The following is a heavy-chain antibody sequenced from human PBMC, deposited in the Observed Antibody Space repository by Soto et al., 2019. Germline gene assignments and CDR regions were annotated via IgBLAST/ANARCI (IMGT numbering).Heavy chain of an antibody. D-gene: IGHD3-3*02. CDR1: GYTLTSYG. CDR3: AAFYSHGWPRVKLDQ. CDR2: ISGYNGAT. Sequence: QLQLVQSGAEVKKPGASVKVSCKASGYTLTSYGITWVRQAPGQGLEWMGWISGYNGATNYAYKLQGRVTMTTDTSTNTAYMELRSLRPDDTAVYYWAAFYSHGWPRVKLDQWGQGTLGTASS. J-gene: IGHJ4*02. V-gene: IGHV1-18*01.